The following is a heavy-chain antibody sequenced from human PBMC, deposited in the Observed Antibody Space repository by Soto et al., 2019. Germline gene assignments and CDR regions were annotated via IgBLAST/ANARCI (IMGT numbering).Heavy chain of an antibody. CDR3: ARSVYDLDAFDI. J-gene: IGHJ3*02. V-gene: IGHV3-53*01. D-gene: IGHD3-3*01. CDR2: IYSGGRT. Sequence: EVPLVESGGGLIQPGGSLRLSCAASGFTVSSYYMSWVRQAPGKGLEWVSVIYSGGRTYYADSVKGRFTISRDNSKNTLYLQMNSLRAEDTAMYYCARSVYDLDAFDIWGQGTMVTVSS. CDR1: GFTVSSYY.